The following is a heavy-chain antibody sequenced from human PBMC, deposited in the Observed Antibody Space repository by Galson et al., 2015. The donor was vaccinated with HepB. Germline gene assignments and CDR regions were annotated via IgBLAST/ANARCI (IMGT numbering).Heavy chain of an antibody. Sequence: SLRLSCAASGFTFSTYAMSWVRQAPGKGLEWVSTIRGSGGGTYYADSVKGRFTISRDNSKNTLYLQMNSLRAEDMAVYYCARAAYCGGDCYLSAFEIWGQGTMVTVSS. CDR2: IRGSGGGT. V-gene: IGHV3-23*01. CDR1: GFTFSTYA. CDR3: ARAAYCGGDCYLSAFEI. J-gene: IGHJ3*02. D-gene: IGHD2-21*02.